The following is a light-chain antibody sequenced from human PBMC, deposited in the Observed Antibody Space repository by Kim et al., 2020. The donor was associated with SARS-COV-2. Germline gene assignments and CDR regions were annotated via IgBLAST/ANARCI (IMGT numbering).Light chain of an antibody. V-gene: IGLV1-40*01. J-gene: IGLJ1*01. Sequence: VTISCTGSSSNSGAGYDVQWYQQIPGRAPKLLIFGNRNRPSGVPDRFSASTSGTSASLAITGLQADDESYYYCQSSDSSLSGSIVFGTGTKVTVL. CDR3: QSSDSSLSGSIV. CDR2: GNR. CDR1: SSNSGAGYD.